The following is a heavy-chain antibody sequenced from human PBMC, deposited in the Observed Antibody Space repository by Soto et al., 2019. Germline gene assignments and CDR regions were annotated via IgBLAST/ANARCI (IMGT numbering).Heavy chain of an antibody. D-gene: IGHD3-10*01. V-gene: IGHV5-51*01. CDR1: GYSFSTYW. CDR3: ARPDITMVRGIIKGLYSGMGV. Sequence: GESLKISCKGSGYSFSTYWIGWVRQMPGKGLEWMGIVYPGDSDTRYSPSFQGQVTISADKSISTAFLQWSSLKASDTAVYYCARPDITMVRGIIKGLYSGMGVWGQGTTVTAP. CDR2: VYPGDSDT. J-gene: IGHJ6*02.